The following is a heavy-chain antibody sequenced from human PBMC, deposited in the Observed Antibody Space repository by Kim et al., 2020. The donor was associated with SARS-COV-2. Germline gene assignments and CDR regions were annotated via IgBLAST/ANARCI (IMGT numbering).Heavy chain of an antibody. D-gene: IGHD3-3*01. J-gene: IGHJ3*02. Sequence: SLKSRITISVDTSTHPFSLKLSSVTAADTAVYYCARATFYDFWSGNAFDIWGQGTMVTVSS. V-gene: IGHV4-31*02. CDR3: ARATFYDFWSGNAFDI.